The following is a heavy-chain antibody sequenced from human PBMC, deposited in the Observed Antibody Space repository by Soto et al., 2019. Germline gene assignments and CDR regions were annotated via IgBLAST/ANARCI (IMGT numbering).Heavy chain of an antibody. D-gene: IGHD2-8*02. V-gene: IGHV3-9*01. Sequence: EVQLVESGGGLVQPGRSLRLSCGASGFNFDEYGMYWVRQAAGKGLEWVSGISWKSGTIGYADSVKGRFTISRDNVKKSLYLQMSSLRAEDTALYYCAKSTGGTANGMDVWGQGTTVTVS. CDR1: GFNFDEYG. CDR3: AKSTGGTANGMDV. CDR2: ISWKSGTI. J-gene: IGHJ6*02.